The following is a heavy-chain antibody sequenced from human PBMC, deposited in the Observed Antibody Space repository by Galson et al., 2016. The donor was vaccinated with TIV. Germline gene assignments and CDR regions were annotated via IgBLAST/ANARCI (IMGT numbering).Heavy chain of an antibody. J-gene: IGHJ4*02. Sequence: SVKVSCKVSGNSLSELVIHWVRQAPGKGLEWMGGFDPEVSKTVYAQKFQGRVTMTADTYRDTAYMELDSLRIEDTAVYYRATVAWFPGLSLDNWGQGTLVTVSS. CDR3: ATVAWFPGLSLDN. D-gene: IGHD2/OR15-2a*01. CDR1: GNSLSELV. V-gene: IGHV1-24*01. CDR2: FDPEVSKT.